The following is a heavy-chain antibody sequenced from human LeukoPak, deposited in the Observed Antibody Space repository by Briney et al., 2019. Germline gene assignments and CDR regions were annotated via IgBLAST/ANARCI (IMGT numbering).Heavy chain of an antibody. D-gene: IGHD2-2*01. CDR1: GFTFNSHW. Sequence: GGSLRLSCTASGFTFNSHWVGWVRQAPGNGLEWLANINQGGSEKYYVDSVKGRFTISRDNAKNSLYLQMNSLRAEDTAVYYCARDMVPAGIAFDYWGQGALVTVSS. J-gene: IGHJ4*02. V-gene: IGHV3-7*03. CDR2: INQGGSEK. CDR3: ARDMVPAGIAFDY.